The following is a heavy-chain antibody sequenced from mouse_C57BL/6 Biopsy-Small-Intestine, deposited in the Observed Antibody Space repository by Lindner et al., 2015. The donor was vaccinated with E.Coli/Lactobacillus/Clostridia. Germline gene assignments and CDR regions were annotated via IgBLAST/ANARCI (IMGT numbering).Heavy chain of an antibody. D-gene: IGHD4-1*01. V-gene: IGHV1-82*01. J-gene: IGHJ4*01. CDR3: ARNWPSDGSGYAMDY. CDR2: IYPGDGDT. Sequence: VQLQESGPELVKPGASVKISCKASGYAFSSSWMNWVKQRPGKGLEWIGRIYPGDGDTNYNGKFKGKATLTADKSSSTAYMQLSSLTSEDSAVYFCARNWPSDGSGYAMDYWGQGTSVTVSS. CDR1: GYAFSSSW.